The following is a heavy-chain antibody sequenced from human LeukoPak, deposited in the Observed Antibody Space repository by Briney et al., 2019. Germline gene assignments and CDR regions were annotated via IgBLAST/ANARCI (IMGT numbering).Heavy chain of an antibody. D-gene: IGHD3-22*01. V-gene: IGHV3-30*02. J-gene: IGHJ4*02. CDR2: IRYDGSND. CDR3: AKDQSYSDSSGYQYYFVY. CDR1: GFSFSTYG. Sequence: GGSLRLSCAASGFSFSTYGMHWVRQAPGKRLEWVAFIRYDGSNDYYADSVKGRFTISRDNSKNTLYLQMNSLRAEDTALYYCAKDQSYSDSSGYQYYFVYWGQGSMDNVSS.